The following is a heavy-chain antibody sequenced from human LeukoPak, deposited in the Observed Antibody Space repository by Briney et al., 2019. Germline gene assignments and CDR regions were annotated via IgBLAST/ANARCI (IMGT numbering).Heavy chain of an antibody. V-gene: IGHV3-23*01. CDR1: GFTFDNYR. D-gene: IGHD1-26*01. J-gene: IGHJ4*02. CDR2: VNADGGNT. CDR3: TKRVKYGGTWDHFAD. Sequence: GGSLGLSCAASGFTFDNYRMSWVRQAPGKGLEWVSTVNADGGNTYYADSVKGRFTISRDNSKSTLILQMNSLRVEDTALYYCTKRVKYGGTWDHFADWGQGTLVTVSS.